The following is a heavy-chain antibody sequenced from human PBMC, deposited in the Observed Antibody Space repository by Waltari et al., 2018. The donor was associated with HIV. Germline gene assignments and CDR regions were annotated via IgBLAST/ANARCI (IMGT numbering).Heavy chain of an antibody. V-gene: IGHV1-69*06. D-gene: IGHD2-2*02. CDR1: GRTFNSYP. J-gene: IGHJ4*02. CDR2: TIPTFATS. Sequence: HVQPVHTVSDLKEPGSSVKVSGKAYGRTFNSYPMKWARQTPGHGLERLGPTIPTFATSPYSPKFQNRLTLIADKSTRTAYMELSSLRPDDTAFYFCASCWVSGNSPHTLTIPYFDYWGQRTLVTVSS. CDR3: ASCWVSGNSPHTLTIPYFDY.